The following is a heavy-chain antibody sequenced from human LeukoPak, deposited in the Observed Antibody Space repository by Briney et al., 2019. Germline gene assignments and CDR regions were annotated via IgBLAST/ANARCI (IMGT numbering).Heavy chain of an antibody. CDR2: IYYSGST. CDR1: GGSISSYY. Sequence: PSETLSLTCTVSGGSISSYYWSWIRQPPGKRLEWIGYIYYSGSTNYNPSLKSRVTISVDTSKNQFSLKLSSVTAADTAVYYCARFAPGQWLVDYWGQGTLVTVSS. J-gene: IGHJ4*02. D-gene: IGHD6-19*01. CDR3: ARFAPGQWLVDY. V-gene: IGHV4-59*01.